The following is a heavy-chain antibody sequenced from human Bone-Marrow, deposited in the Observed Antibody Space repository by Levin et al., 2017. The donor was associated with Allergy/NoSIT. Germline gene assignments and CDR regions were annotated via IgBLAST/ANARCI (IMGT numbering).Heavy chain of an antibody. CDR1: GDSISSGGYY. Sequence: PSQTLSLTCTVSGDSISSGGYYWSWIRQHPGKGLEWIGYIYHSGSTYYNPSLKGRVTISVDTSKNEFSLKLSSVTAADTAVFYCARGEYSYGSGSYYLDYWGQGTLVTVSS. CDR2: IYHSGST. D-gene: IGHD3-10*01. J-gene: IGHJ4*02. V-gene: IGHV4-31*03. CDR3: ARGEYSYGSGSYYLDY.